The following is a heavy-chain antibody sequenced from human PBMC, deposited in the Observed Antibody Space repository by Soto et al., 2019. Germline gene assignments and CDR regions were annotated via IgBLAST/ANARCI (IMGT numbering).Heavy chain of an antibody. Sequence: PGGSLRLSCAASGFTFSSYAMSWVRQAPGKGLEWVSAISGSGGSTYYADSVKGRFTISRDNSKNTLYLQMNSLRAEDTAVYYCAKDSHGHYDILTGHDAFDIWGQGTMVTVSS. CDR1: GFTFSSYA. J-gene: IGHJ3*02. D-gene: IGHD3-9*01. CDR2: ISGSGGST. V-gene: IGHV3-23*01. CDR3: AKDSHGHYDILTGHDAFDI.